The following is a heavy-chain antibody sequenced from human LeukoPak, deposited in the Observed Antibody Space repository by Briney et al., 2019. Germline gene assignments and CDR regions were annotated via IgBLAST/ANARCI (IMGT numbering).Heavy chain of an antibody. Sequence: PSQTLSLTCTVSGGSISSGSYYWSWIRQPAGKGLEWIGRIYTSGSTNYNPSLKSRVTISVDTSKNQFSLKLSSVTAADTAVYYCARDPSGYCSSTSCYLVYMDVWGKGTTVTVSS. CDR2: IYTSGST. D-gene: IGHD2-2*03. CDR3: ARDPSGYCSSTSCYLVYMDV. V-gene: IGHV4-61*02. J-gene: IGHJ6*03. CDR1: GGSISSGSYY.